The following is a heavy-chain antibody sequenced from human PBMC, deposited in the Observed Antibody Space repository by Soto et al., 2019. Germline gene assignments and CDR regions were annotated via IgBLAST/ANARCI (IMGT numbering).Heavy chain of an antibody. CDR1: GGSISTSGFY. CDR2: IYYSGST. J-gene: IGHJ4*02. CDR3: ARVGEIIGDY. V-gene: IGHV4-31*03. D-gene: IGHD3-10*01. Sequence: QVQLRESGPGLAKPSQTLSLTCTVSGGSISTSGFYWSWIRQHPGKGLDWIGYIYYSGSTYYNPSLKSRVTISVDTSKNQFSLKLTSVTAADTAVYYCARVGEIIGDYWGQGVLVTVSS.